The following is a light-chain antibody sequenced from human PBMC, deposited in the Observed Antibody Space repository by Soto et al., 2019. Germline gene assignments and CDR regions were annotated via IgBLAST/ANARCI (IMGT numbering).Light chain of an antibody. CDR2: AAS. Sequence: EIVLAQSPGTLSLSPGERATLSCRASQSVTNSFLAWYQQKPGQAPRLLIYAASTRATAVPDRFSGSGSGTDFTLTITSLQSDDFAVYYCQQYNSWPETFGQGTKVDIK. J-gene: IGKJ1*01. CDR1: QSVTNSF. V-gene: IGKV3-20*01. CDR3: QQYNSWPET.